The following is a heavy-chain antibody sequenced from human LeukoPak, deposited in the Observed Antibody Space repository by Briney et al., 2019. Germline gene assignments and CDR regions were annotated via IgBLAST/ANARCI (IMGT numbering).Heavy chain of an antibody. Sequence: MPSETLSLTCSVSGVSISSYHWGWLRQPPGKGLEWIGSIHYAGKTYYKPSLKSRVNIYIDTAKSQFFLNLRSVTAADTAVYYYAGEYSSSAGFWGQGTLVTVSS. J-gene: IGHJ4*02. CDR2: IHYAGKT. CDR1: GVSISSYH. CDR3: AGEYSSSAGF. V-gene: IGHV4-39*07. D-gene: IGHD6-6*01.